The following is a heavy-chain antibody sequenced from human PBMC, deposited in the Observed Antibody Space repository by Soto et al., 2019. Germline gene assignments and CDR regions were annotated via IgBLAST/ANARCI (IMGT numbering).Heavy chain of an antibody. CDR2: IWYDGSNK. V-gene: IGHV3-33*01. CDR3: ARDSSAYPYCGGDCYSYFDY. Sequence: QVQLVESGGGVVQPGRSLRLSCAASGFTFSSYGMHWVRQAPGKGLEWVAVIWYDGSNKYYADSVKGRFTISRDNSKNALYLQMNSRRAEDTAVYYCARDSSAYPYCGGDCYSYFDYWGQGTLVTVSS. J-gene: IGHJ4*02. D-gene: IGHD2-21*02. CDR1: GFTFSSYG.